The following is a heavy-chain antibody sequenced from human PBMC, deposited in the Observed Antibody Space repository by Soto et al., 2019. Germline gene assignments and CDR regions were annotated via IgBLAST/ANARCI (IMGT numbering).Heavy chain of an antibody. CDR2: LSSGGARI. D-gene: IGHD6-19*01. J-gene: IGHJ4*02. CDR1: GFIFSSYT. CDR3: AKSDSVAGWRVDY. V-gene: IGHV3-48*02. Sequence: GGSLRLSCVASGFIFSSYTMNWVRQAPGKGLEWVPYLSSGGARIYYAESLKGRFTIFRDNAKNSLYLQMNSLSDEDTAIYYCAKSDSVAGWRVDYWGQGTLVTVYS.